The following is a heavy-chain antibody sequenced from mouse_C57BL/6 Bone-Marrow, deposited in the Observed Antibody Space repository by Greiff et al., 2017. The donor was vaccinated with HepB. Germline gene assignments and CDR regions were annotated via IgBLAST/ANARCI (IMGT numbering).Heavy chain of an antibody. D-gene: IGHD1-1*01. Sequence: DVKLQESGGDLVKPGGSLKLSCAASGFTFSSYGMSWVRQTPDKRLEWVATISSGGSYTYYPDSVKGRITISRDNAKNTLYLQMSSLKSEDTAMYYCARHYGSSFYWYFDVWGTGTTVTVSS. CDR1: GFTFSSYG. V-gene: IGHV5-6*02. J-gene: IGHJ1*03. CDR3: ARHYGSSFYWYFDV. CDR2: ISSGGSYT.